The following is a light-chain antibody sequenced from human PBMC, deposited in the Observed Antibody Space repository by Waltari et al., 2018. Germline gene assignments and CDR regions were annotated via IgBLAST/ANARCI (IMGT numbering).Light chain of an antibody. CDR2: DAS. Sequence: DILMTQSPSSLSASVGGRVTIPSQASQHISNYLNWYQQKPGKAPKLLIYDASNLETGVPSRFSGSGSGTDFTFTISSLQSEDIAIYYCQQYNNFAPNTFGQGTRLEIK. V-gene: IGKV1-33*01. CDR1: QHISNY. J-gene: IGKJ5*01. CDR3: QQYNNFAPNT.